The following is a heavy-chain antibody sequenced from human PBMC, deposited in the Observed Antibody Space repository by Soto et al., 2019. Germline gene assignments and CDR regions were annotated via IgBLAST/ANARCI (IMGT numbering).Heavy chain of an antibody. V-gene: IGHV1-46*01. CDR2: INPSGGST. Sequence: QVQLVQYGAEVKKPGASVKVACKASGYTFTSYYMHWVRQAPGQGLEWMVIINPSGGSTSYAQKLQGRVNMTRDQSTSTVDMELSSLRSEDTAVYYCARGSIVFGMDVWGQGTTVTVSS. CDR1: GYTFTSYY. CDR3: ARGSIVFGMDV. J-gene: IGHJ6*02. D-gene: IGHD2-15*01.